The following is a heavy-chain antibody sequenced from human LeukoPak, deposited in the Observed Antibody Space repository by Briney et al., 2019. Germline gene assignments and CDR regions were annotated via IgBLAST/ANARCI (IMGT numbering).Heavy chain of an antibody. CDR2: ISSSSSYI. D-gene: IGHD3-3*01. V-gene: IGHV3-21*01. Sequence: GGSLRLSCAASGFTFSSYSMNWVRQAPGKGLEWVSSISSSSSYIYYADSVKGRFTISRDNAKNSLYLQMNSLRAEDTAVYYCARVGPGNYDFWSGCWNPDYWGQRTLVTVSS. J-gene: IGHJ4*02. CDR3: ARVGPGNYDFWSGCWNPDY. CDR1: GFTFSSYS.